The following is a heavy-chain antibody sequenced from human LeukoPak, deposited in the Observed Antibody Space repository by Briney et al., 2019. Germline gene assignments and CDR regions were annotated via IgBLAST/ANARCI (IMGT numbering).Heavy chain of an antibody. CDR2: IYYSGTT. D-gene: IGHD2/OR15-2a*01. Sequence: SETLSLTCTVSGGSISSYYWSWIRQPPGKGLEWIGYIYYSGTTKYNPSLKSRVTMSVDTSRKLFSLKLSSVTAADTAVYYCARSKYYFDYWGQGTLVTVSS. CDR3: ARSKYYFDY. J-gene: IGHJ4*02. CDR1: GGSISSYY. V-gene: IGHV4-59*01.